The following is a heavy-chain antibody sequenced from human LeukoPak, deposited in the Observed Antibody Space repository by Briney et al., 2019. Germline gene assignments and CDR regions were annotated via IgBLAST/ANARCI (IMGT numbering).Heavy chain of an antibody. CDR2: INHSGST. CDR1: GGSFSGYY. Sequence: SETLSLTCAVYGGSFSGYYWSWIRQPPGKGLEWIGEINHSGSTNYNPSLKSRVTISVDTSKNQFSLKLSPVTAADTAVYYCARGMYSGYLRAWGQGTLVTVSS. V-gene: IGHV4-34*01. CDR3: ARGMYSGYLRA. D-gene: IGHD5-12*01. J-gene: IGHJ5*02.